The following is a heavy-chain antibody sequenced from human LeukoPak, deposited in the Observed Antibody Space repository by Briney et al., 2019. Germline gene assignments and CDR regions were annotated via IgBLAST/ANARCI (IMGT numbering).Heavy chain of an antibody. CDR1: GFTFSSYA. Sequence: PGGSLRLSCAASGFTFSSYAMSWVRQAPGKGLEWVSAISGSGGSTYYADSVKGRFTISRDNSKNTLYLQMNSLRAEDTAVYYCAKDQPLKYYYGSGKYDYWGQGTLVTVSS. V-gene: IGHV3-23*01. CDR3: AKDQPLKYYYGSGKYDY. CDR2: ISGSGGST. J-gene: IGHJ4*02. D-gene: IGHD3-10*01.